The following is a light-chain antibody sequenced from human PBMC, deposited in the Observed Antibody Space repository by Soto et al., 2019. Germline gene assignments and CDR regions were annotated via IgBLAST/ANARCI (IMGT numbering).Light chain of an antibody. V-gene: IGKV3-20*01. J-gene: IGKJ4*01. CDR2: GAS. CDR1: QSVSSSY. CDR3: QQYGSSGT. Sequence: EIVLTQSTGTLSLSPGERATLSCRASQSVSSSYLAWYQQKPGQAPRLLIYGASSRATGIPDRFSGSGSGTDFTLTISRLEPEDFAVYYCQQYGSSGTFGGGTKVDIK.